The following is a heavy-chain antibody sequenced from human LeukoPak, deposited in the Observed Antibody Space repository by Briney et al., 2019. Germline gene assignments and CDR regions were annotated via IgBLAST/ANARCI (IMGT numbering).Heavy chain of an antibody. CDR3: ARVRRGTSGYPFDL. J-gene: IGHJ4*02. CDR2: IFYSGNT. Sequence: SETLSLTCTVSGGSISSGDYYWSWIRQPPGKGLEWIGYIFYSGNTYYNPSLKSRIIISIDVSKTQFSLNLSSVTAADTAVYHCARVRRGTSGYPFDLWGQGTLVTVSS. V-gene: IGHV4-30-4*01. D-gene: IGHD3-22*01. CDR1: GGSISSGDYY.